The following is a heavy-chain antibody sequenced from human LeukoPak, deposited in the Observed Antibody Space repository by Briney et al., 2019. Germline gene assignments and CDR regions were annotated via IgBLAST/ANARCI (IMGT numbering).Heavy chain of an antibody. J-gene: IGHJ4*02. CDR2: INWNGGST. V-gene: IGHV3-20*04. D-gene: IGHD4-17*01. Sequence: GGSLRLSCAASGFTFDDYGMSWVRQAPGKGLEWVSGINWNGGSTGYADSVKGRFTISRDNAKNSLYLQMNSLRAEDTALYYCARDKAVGDYGDYDYWGQGTLVTVSS. CDR3: ARDKAVGDYGDYDY. CDR1: GFTFDDYG.